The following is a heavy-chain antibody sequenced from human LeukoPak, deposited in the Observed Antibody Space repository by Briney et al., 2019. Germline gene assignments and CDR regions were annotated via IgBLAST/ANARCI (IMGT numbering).Heavy chain of an antibody. V-gene: IGHV3-23*01. Sequence: PGGSLRLSCAASGFTFSSYAMTWVRQAPGKGLEWVSSISGSGSIAYYADFVRGRFSISRDNSKNTLYLQMGSLRAEDMAVYYCARGRNFLTGYYDHWGQGTLVTVSS. D-gene: IGHD3/OR15-3a*01. J-gene: IGHJ4*02. CDR2: ISGSGSIA. CDR3: ARGRNFLTGYYDH. CDR1: GFTFSSYA.